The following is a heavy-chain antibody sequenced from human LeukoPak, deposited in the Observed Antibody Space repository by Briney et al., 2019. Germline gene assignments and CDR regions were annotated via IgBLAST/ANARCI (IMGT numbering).Heavy chain of an antibody. CDR2: MNPNSGNT. CDR1: GYTFTSYD. CDR3: ASGYSSGRYERPLDY. Sequence: GASVKVSCKASGYTFTSYDINWVRQATGQGLEWVGWMNPNSGNTGYAQKFQGRVTMTRNTSTSTAYMELSGLRSDDTAVYYCASGYSSGRYERPLDYWGQGTLVTVSS. V-gene: IGHV1-8*01. D-gene: IGHD3-22*01. J-gene: IGHJ4*02.